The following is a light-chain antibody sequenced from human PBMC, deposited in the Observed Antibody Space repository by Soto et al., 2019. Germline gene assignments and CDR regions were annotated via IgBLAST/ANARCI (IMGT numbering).Light chain of an antibody. CDR2: GNN. CDR1: NSNIGSNS. J-gene: IGLJ3*02. V-gene: IGLV1-44*01. CDR3: AAWDDSLNGVV. Sequence: QSALGQAPSASGTPGQGVTISCSGSNSNIGSNSVNWYQQLPRTSPKLIIFGNNQRPSGVPDRFSGSKSGTSASLAISGLQSEDEADYYCAAWDDSLNGVVFGGGTKVTVL.